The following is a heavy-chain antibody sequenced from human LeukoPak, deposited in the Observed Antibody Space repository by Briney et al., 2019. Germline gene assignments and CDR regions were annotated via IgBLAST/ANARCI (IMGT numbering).Heavy chain of an antibody. CDR3: AREGVDIVVVPAARPSFYYFDY. V-gene: IGHV4-31*03. D-gene: IGHD2-2*01. CDR2: IYYSGST. CDR1: GGSISSGGYY. Sequence: PSETLSLTCTVSGGSISSGGYYWSWIRQHPGKGLEWIGYIYYSGSTYYNPSLKSRVTISVDTSKNQFSLKLSSVTAADTAVYYCAREGVDIVVVPAARPSFYYFDYWGQGTLVTVSS. J-gene: IGHJ4*02.